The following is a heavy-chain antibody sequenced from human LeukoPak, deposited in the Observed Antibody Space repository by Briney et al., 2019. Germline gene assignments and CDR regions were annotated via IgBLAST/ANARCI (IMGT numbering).Heavy chain of an antibody. CDR1: GGSFSTVNYY. CDR3: ARVYWGGFDP. J-gene: IGHJ5*02. V-gene: IGHV4-61*02. CDR2: IQTSGNT. D-gene: IGHD7-27*01. Sequence: PSETLSLTCTVSGGSFSTVNYYWSCLRQSAGKGREWIVRIQTSGNTNYNPSLKGRVTISLDTSRNQFSLKLSSVTAADTALYDCARVYWGGFDPWGQGTLVTVSS.